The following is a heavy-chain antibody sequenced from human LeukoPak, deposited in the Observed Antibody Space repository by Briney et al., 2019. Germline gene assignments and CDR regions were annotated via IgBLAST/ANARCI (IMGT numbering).Heavy chain of an antibody. V-gene: IGHV3-53*01. D-gene: IGHD5-12*01. CDR1: GFTVSSNY. CDR3: ARDYPRRGYSGYDY. J-gene: IGHJ4*02. CDR2: IYSGGST. Sequence: GGSLRLSCAASGFTVSSNYMSWVRQAPGKGLEWVSVIYSGGSTYYADSVKGRFTISRDNSKNTLYLQMNSLRAEDTAVYYCARDYPRRGYSGYDYWGQGTLVTVSS.